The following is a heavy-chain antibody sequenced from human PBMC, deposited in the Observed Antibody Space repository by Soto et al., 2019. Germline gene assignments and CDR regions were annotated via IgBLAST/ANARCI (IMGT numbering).Heavy chain of an antibody. Sequence: GESLKISCKGSGYSFTSYWMGWVRQMPGKGLEWKGIIYPGDSDTRDSPSFQGQVTISADKSISTAYLQWSSLKASDTAMYYCARLPPTRISGYVGRDYYGMAVWGQGTTVTVSS. CDR1: GYSFTSYW. CDR2: IYPGDSDT. J-gene: IGHJ6*02. V-gene: IGHV5-51*01. D-gene: IGHD5-12*01. CDR3: ARLPPTRISGYVGRDYYGMAV.